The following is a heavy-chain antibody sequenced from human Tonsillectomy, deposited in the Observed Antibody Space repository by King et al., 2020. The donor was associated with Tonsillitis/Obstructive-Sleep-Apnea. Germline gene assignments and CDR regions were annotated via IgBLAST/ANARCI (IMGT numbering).Heavy chain of an antibody. CDR2: IYHSGST. D-gene: IGHD6-19*01. V-gene: IGHV4-4*02. Sequence: QLQESGPGLVKPSGTLSLTCAVSGGSISSSNWWSWVRQPPGKGLGWIGEIYHSGSTNYNPSLKSRVPISVDKSNNLFSLKLSSVTAADTPVYYCAIMGNAVVAFDIWGQGTMVTVSS. J-gene: IGHJ3*02. CDR1: GGSISSSNW. CDR3: AIMGNAVVAFDI.